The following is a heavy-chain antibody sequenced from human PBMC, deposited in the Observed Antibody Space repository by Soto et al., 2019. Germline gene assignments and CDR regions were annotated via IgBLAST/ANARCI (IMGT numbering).Heavy chain of an antibody. D-gene: IGHD3-3*01. V-gene: IGHV6-1*01. Sequence: SPTLSLTCAISGDSVSSNSAAWNWIRQSPSRGLEWLGGTYYRSKWYNDYAVSVKSRITINPDTSKNQFSLQLNSVTPEDTAVYYCARDSSGSPYYYYYYGMDVWGQGTTVTVSS. J-gene: IGHJ6*02. CDR1: GDSVSSNSAA. CDR3: ARDSSGSPYYYYYYGMDV. CDR2: TYYRSKWYN.